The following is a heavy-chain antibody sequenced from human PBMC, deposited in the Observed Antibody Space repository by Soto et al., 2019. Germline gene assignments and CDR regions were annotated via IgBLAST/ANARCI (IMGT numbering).Heavy chain of an antibody. J-gene: IGHJ4*02. D-gene: IGHD2-15*01. CDR3: TKDRVPDGIYSFDY. CDR1: GFSFSDYS. Sequence: EVQLLESGGDLVQPGGSLRLSCAASGFSFSDYSMNWVRQAPGKGLEWVSFIDLSGTTTAYRDSEKGRFTIFKDKSMNTVYLQMNSLTVEEAAVYYCTKDRVPDGIYSFDYWGQGALVTVSS. CDR2: IDLSGTTT. V-gene: IGHV3-23*03.